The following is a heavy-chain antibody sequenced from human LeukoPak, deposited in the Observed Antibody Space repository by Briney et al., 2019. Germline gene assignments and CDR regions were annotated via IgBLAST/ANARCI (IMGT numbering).Heavy chain of an antibody. CDR1: GFTSSSFV. V-gene: IGHV3-23*01. Sequence: GGSLRLSCAASGFTSSSFVLNWVRQAPGKGLEWVSTISGSGGTTYYADSVKGRFTISGDSSKNTLYLQMNSLRAEDTAVYYCVLRGGATDYWGQGTLVTVSS. D-gene: IGHD3-16*01. CDR2: ISGSGGTT. CDR3: VLRGGATDY. J-gene: IGHJ4*02.